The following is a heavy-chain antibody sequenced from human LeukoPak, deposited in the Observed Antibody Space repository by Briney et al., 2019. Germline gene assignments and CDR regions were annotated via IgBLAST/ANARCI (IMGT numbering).Heavy chain of an antibody. CDR3: ARRTMVRGFDP. V-gene: IGHV4-59*01. D-gene: IGHD3-10*01. CDR1: GGSISSYY. J-gene: IGHJ5*02. CDR2: IYYSGST. Sequence: SETLSLTCTVSGGSISSYYWSWIREPPGKGLEGIGYIYYSGSTNYNPSLKSRVTISVDTSKNQFSLKLSSVTAADTAVYYCARRTMVRGFDPWGQGTLVTVSS.